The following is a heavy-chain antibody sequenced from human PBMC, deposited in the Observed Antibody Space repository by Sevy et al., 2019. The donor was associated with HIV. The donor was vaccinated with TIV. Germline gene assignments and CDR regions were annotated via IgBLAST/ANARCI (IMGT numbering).Heavy chain of an antibody. CDR1: GGSFSGYY. V-gene: IGHV4-34*01. J-gene: IGHJ6*02. D-gene: IGHD2-15*01. CDR3: ARGGYCSGGSCYLSYGMDV. CDR2: INHSGST. Sequence: SETLSLTCAVYGGSFSGYYWSWIRQPPGKGLEWIGEINHSGSTKYNPSLKSRVTISVDTSKNQFSLKLSSVTAADTAVYYCARGGYCSGGSCYLSYGMDVWCQGTTVTVSS.